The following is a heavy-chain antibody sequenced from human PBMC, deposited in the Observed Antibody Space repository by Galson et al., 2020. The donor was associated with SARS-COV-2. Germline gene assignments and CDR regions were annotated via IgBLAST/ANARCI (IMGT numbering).Heavy chain of an antibody. CDR1: GFSLSTSGMC. CDR2: IDWDDDK. D-gene: IGHD3-22*01. CDR3: ARGNSPYYYDSSGYVRRDYYGMDV. J-gene: IGHJ6*02. V-gene: IGHV2-70*11. Sequence: SGPTLVKPTQTLTLTCTFSGFSLSTSGMCVSWIRQSPGKALEWLARIDWDDDKYYSTSLKTRLTISKDTSKNQVVLTMTNMDPVDTATYYCARGNSPYYYDSSGYVRRDYYGMDVWGQGTTVTVSS.